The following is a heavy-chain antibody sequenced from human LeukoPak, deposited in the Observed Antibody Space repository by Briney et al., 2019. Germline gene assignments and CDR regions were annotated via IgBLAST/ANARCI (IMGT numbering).Heavy chain of an antibody. J-gene: IGHJ4*02. V-gene: IGHV3-21*01. CDR3: ARDGGVDGYNSYFDY. CDR1: GFTFSSYS. D-gene: IGHD5-24*01. Sequence: KPGGSLRLSCAASGFTFSSYSMNWVRQAPGMGLEWVSSISSRSSNLYYADSVKGRFTISRDNAKNSLYLQMNSLRADNTALYYWARDGGVDGYNSYFDYWGQGTLVTVSS. CDR2: ISSRSSNL.